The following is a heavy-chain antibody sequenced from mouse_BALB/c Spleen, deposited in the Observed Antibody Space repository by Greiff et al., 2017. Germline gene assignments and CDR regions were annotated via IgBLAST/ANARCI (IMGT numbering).Heavy chain of an antibody. J-gene: IGHJ3*01. D-gene: IGHD2-2*01. V-gene: IGHV3-2*02. CDR3: AIWLRRGWFAY. Sequence: ESGPGLVKPSQSLSLTCTVTGYSITSDYAWNWIRQFPGNKLEWMGYISYSGSTSYNPSLKSRISITRDTSKNQFFLQLNSVTTEDTATYYCAIWLRRGWFAYWGQGTLVTVSA. CDR2: ISYSGST. CDR1: GYSITSDYA.